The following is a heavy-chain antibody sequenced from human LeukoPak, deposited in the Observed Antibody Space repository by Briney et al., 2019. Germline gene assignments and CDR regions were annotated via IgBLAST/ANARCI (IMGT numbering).Heavy chain of an antibody. V-gene: IGHV1-69*05. CDR3: ARTYDTSSGWTRFFDY. J-gene: IGHJ4*02. D-gene: IGHD6-19*01. CDR2: IIPIFGTA. CDR1: GGTFSSYA. Sequence: SVKVSCKASGGTFSSYAISWVRQAPGQGLEWMGRIIPIFGTANYAQKFQGRVTITTDESTSTAYMELSSLRSENTAVYYCARTYDTSSGWTRFFDYWGQGTLVTVSS.